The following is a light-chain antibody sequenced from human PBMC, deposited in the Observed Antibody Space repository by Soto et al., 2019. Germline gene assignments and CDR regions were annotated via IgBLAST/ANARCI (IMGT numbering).Light chain of an antibody. V-gene: IGLV6-57*02. CDR3: QSYDRSSLYF. J-gene: IGLJ1*01. Sequence: NFMLTQPHSVSESPGKTVPISCTGSSGSVASNFVHWYQRRPGSAPTIVIYGDNQRPSGVPDRFSGSIDSSSNSASLTISGLKTEDEADYFCQSYDRSSLYFFGTGTKLTVL. CDR2: GDN. CDR1: SGSVASNF.